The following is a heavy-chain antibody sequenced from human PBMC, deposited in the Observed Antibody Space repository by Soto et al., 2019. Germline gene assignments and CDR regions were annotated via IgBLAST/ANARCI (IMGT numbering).Heavy chain of an antibody. CDR1: GFTVSSNY. D-gene: IGHD3-10*01. J-gene: IGHJ1*01. CDR2: IYSGGST. V-gene: IGHV3-66*01. Sequence: EVQLVESGGGLVQPGGSLRLSCAASGFTVSSNYMSWVRQAPGKGLEWVSVIYSGGSTYYADSVKGRFTISRDNSKNTLYLQMNSLRAEDTAVYYCAREMVRGRYAEYFQHWGQGTLVTVSS. CDR3: AREMVRGRYAEYFQH.